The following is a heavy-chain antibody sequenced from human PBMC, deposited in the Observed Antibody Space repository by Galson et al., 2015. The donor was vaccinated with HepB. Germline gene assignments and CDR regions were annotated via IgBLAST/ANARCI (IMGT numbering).Heavy chain of an antibody. CDR1: GLTFSNYG. V-gene: IGHV3-33*01. CDR3: TRDLASRYFDC. Sequence: SLRLSCAASGLTFSNYGMHWVRQAPGKGLEWVAAIWHDGSSQYYIDSVKGRFTISRDNSKNTLYLQMDSLRADDPAVYYCTRDLASRYFDCWGQGTLVTVSS. J-gene: IGHJ4*02. CDR2: IWHDGSSQ.